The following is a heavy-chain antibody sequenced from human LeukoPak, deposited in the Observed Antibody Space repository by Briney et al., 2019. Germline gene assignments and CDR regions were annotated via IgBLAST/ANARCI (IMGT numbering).Heavy chain of an antibody. CDR3: ARDQEYSGSYYRYFDF. CDR1: GGSITNYY. V-gene: IGHV4-59*01. CDR2: IYSRGLTRGST. Sequence: TSETLSLTCTVSGGSITNYYWTWIRQPPGKGLEWIGYIYSRGLTRGSTNYNPSLKSRVTISVDTSKNQFSLKLSSVTAADTAVYYCARDQEYSGSYYRYFDFWGQGALVTVSS. D-gene: IGHD1-26*01. J-gene: IGHJ4*02.